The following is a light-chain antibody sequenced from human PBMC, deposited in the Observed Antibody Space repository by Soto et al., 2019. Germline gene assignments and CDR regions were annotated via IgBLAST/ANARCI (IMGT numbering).Light chain of an antibody. CDR1: QSVSSSY. V-gene: IGKV3-20*01. J-gene: IGKJ1*01. CDR2: GAS. Sequence: EIVLTQSPGTLSLSPGERATLSCRASQSVSSSYFAWYQQRFGQAPRLLIYGASSRVTGIPDRFSGSGSGTDFTLTISRLEPEDFAVYYCQQYGSSSWTFGQGTRWISN. CDR3: QQYGSSSWT.